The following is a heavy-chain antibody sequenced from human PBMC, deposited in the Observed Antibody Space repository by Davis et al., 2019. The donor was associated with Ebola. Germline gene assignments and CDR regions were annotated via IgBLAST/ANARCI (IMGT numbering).Heavy chain of an antibody. CDR3: ARDSGSSSHYGMDV. Sequence: ASVKVSCKASGGTFSTYAISWVRQAPGQGLEWMGWISAYNGNTNYAQKLQGRVTMTTDTSTSTAYMELRSLRSDDTAVYYWARDSGSSSHYGMDVWGQGTTVTVSS. CDR1: GGTFSTYA. D-gene: IGHD6-13*01. V-gene: IGHV1-18*01. J-gene: IGHJ6*02. CDR2: ISAYNGNT.